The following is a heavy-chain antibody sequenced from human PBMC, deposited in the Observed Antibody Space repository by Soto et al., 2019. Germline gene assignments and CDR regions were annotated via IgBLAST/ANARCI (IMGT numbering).Heavy chain of an antibody. CDR3: ARDRWELSIYNWFDP. D-gene: IGHD1-26*01. J-gene: IGHJ5*02. Sequence: ASVKVSCRASGYTFTSYGISWVRQAPGQGLEWMGWISAYNGNTNYAQKLQGRVTMTTDTSTSTAYMELRSLRSDDTAVYYCARDRWELSIYNWFDPWGQGTLVTVSS. CDR2: ISAYNGNT. CDR1: GYTFTSYG. V-gene: IGHV1-18*04.